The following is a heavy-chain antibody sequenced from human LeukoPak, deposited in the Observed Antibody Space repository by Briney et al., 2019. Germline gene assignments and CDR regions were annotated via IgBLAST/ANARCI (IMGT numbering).Heavy chain of an antibody. J-gene: IGHJ4*01. Sequence: PGGSLRLSCAASGFTFSSYAMHWVRQAPGKGLEWVAVISYDGSNKYYADSVKGRFTISRDNSKNTLYLQMNSLRAEDTAVYYCAKEGTHSIVVXIASGDYWXXXXLVTXSS. CDR3: AKEGTHSIVVXIASGDY. CDR2: ISYDGSNK. V-gene: IGHV3-30-3*01. D-gene: IGHD2-21*01. CDR1: GFTFSSYA.